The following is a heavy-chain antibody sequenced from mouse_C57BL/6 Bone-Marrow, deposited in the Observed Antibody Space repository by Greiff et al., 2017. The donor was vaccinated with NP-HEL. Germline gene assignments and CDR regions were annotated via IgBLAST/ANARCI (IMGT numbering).Heavy chain of an antibody. CDR1: GYAFSSSW. J-gene: IGHJ1*03. Sequence: VQRVESGPELVKPGASVKISCKASGYAFSSSWMNWVKQRPGKGLEWIGRIYPGDGDTNYNGKFKGKATLTADKSSSTAYMQLSSLTSEDSAVYFCARSGITTVLHWYFDVWGTGTTVTVSS. V-gene: IGHV1-82*01. CDR3: ARSGITTVLHWYFDV. CDR2: IYPGDGDT. D-gene: IGHD1-1*01.